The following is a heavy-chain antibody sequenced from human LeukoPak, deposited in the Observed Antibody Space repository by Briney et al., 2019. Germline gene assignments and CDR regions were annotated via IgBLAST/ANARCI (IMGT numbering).Heavy chain of an antibody. Sequence: SETLSHTCTVSGGSIRSYYWSWVRQPPGKGLEWIGRIYTSGSTNYNPSLKSRVTISVDTSKNQFSLKLSSVTAADTAVYYCAVAGPNWFDPWGQGTLVTVSS. J-gene: IGHJ5*02. CDR3: AVAGPNWFDP. V-gene: IGHV4-4*08. D-gene: IGHD6-19*01. CDR1: GGSIRSYY. CDR2: IYTSGST.